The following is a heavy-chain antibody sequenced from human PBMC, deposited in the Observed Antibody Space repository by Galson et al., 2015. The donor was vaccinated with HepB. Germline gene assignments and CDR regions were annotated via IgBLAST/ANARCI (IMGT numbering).Heavy chain of an antibody. D-gene: IGHD1-26*01. CDR3: ARDRRMGATQGPLYYFDY. V-gene: IGHV1-18*04. CDR1: GYTFTSYG. J-gene: IGHJ4*02. Sequence: VKVSCKASGYTFTSYGISWVRQAPGQGLEWMGWISAYNGNTNYAQKLQGRFTMTTDTSTSTAYMELRSLRSDDTAVYYCARDRRMGATQGPLYYFDYWGQGTLVTVSS. CDR2: ISAYNGNT.